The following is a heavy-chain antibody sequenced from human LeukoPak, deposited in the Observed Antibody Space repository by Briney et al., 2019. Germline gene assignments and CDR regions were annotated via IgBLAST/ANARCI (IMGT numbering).Heavy chain of an antibody. CDR2: IYPHDSDT. J-gene: IGHJ4*02. V-gene: IGHV5-51*01. D-gene: IGHD6-6*01. CDR3: ARQKSSNDPFDF. Sequence: GESLKISCKGSGYSFTNYWIGWVRQKPGKGLEWMGIIYPHDSDTTYSPSFQGQVTISADKSINTAYLQWSGLRASDTAIYYCARQKSSNDPFDFWGQGTLATVSS. CDR1: GYSFTNYW.